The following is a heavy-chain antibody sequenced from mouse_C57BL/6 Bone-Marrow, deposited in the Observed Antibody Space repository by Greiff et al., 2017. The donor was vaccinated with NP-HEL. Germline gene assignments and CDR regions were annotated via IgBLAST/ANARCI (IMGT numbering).Heavy chain of an antibody. Sequence: QVQLQQPGAELVKPGASVKMSCKASGYTFTSYWITWVKQRPGQGLEWIGDIYPGSGSTNYNEKFKCKATLTVDTSSSTAYMQRSSLTSEDSAVYYCAREPYIGYWGQGTTLTVSS. J-gene: IGHJ2*01. CDR3: AREPYIGY. CDR1: GYTFTSYW. CDR2: IYPGSGST. V-gene: IGHV1-55*01. D-gene: IGHD6-1*01.